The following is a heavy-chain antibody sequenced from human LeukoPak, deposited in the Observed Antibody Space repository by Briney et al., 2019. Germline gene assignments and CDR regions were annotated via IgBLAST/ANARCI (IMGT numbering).Heavy chain of an antibody. V-gene: IGHV1-46*01. D-gene: IGHD3-16*02. CDR1: GYTFTSYY. CDR3: ARVQARLRLGELSLSY. Sequence: ASVKVSCKASGYTFTSYYMHWVRQAPGQGLEWMGIINPSGGSTSYAQKFQGRVTMTRDRSTSTVYMELSSLRSEDTAVYYCARVQARLRLGELSLSYWGQGTLVTVSS. CDR2: INPSGGST. J-gene: IGHJ4*02.